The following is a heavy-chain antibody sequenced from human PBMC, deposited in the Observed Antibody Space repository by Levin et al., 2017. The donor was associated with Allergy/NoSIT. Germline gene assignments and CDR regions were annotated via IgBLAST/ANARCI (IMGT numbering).Heavy chain of an antibody. CDR2: ISGSGGST. CDR3: AKDPGSGWYGGH. J-gene: IGHJ3*01. Sequence: PSETLSLTCAASGFTFSSYAMSWVRQAPGKGLEWVSAISGSGGSTYYADSVKGRFTISRDNSKNTLYLQMNSLRAEDTAVYYCAKDPGSGWYGGHWGQGTMVTVSS. CDR1: GFTFSSYA. V-gene: IGHV3-23*01. D-gene: IGHD6-19*01.